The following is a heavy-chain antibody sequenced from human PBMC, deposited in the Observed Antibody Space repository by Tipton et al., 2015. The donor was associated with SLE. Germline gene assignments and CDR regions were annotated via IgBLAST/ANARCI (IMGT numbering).Heavy chain of an antibody. CDR1: GGSISSGSYY. D-gene: IGHD2-2*01. V-gene: IGHV4-61*02. CDR2: IYTSGST. J-gene: IGHJ4*02. Sequence: LRLSCTVSGGSISSGSYYWSWIRQPAGKGLEWIGRIYTSGSTNYNPSLKSRVTISGDTSKNQFSLKLSSVTAADTAVYYCARDLAYCSSTSCFDYFDYWGQGTLVTVSS. CDR3: ARDLAYCSSTSCFDYFDY.